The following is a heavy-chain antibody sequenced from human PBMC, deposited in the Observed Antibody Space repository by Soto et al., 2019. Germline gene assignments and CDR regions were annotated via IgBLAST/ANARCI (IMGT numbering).Heavy chain of an antibody. J-gene: IGHJ4*02. D-gene: IGHD6-6*01. V-gene: IGHV3-33*01. CDR1: GFTFSSYG. Sequence: GGSLRLSCAASGFTFSSYGMHWVRQAPGKGLEWVAVIWYDGSNKYYADSVKGRFTISRDNSKNTLYLQMNSLRAEDTAVYYCARDTGWGLVGPIDYWGQGTLVTVSS. CDR2: IWYDGSNK. CDR3: ARDTGWGLVGPIDY.